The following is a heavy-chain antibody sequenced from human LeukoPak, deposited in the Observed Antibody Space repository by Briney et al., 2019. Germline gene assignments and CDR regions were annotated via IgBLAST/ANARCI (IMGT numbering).Heavy chain of an antibody. CDR2: INPNSGGT. J-gene: IGHJ3*02. Sequence: EASVKVSCKASAYTFTDYYMHWVRQAPGQGLEWMGWINPNSGGTNYAQKFQGRVTMTRDTSISTAYMELSRLRSDDTAVYYCARVGLTRELLAPDDAFDIWGQGTMVTVSS. V-gene: IGHV1-2*02. CDR3: ARVGLTRELLAPDDAFDI. D-gene: IGHD1-26*01. CDR1: AYTFTDYY.